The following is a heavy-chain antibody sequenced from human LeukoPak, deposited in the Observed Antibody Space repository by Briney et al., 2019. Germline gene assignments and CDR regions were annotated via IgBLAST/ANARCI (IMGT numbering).Heavy chain of an antibody. D-gene: IGHD3-10*01. CDR3: VRHAASGGSGVDH. CDR2: IRSKTNNYAT. Sequence: GGSLRLSCAASGFTFSGSAMHWVRQASGKGLEWVGRIRSKTNNYATAYAASVKDRFTISRDDSTNTAYLQMNSLKTEDTAVYYCVRHAASGGSGVDHWGQGTLVTVSS. CDR1: GFTFSGSA. J-gene: IGHJ4*02. V-gene: IGHV3-73*01.